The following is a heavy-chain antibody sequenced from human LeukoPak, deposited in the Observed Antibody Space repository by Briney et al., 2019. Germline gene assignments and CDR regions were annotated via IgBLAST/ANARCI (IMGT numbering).Heavy chain of an antibody. J-gene: IGHJ6*03. CDR3: ARTTEGYCSSASCFGFSYSYYMDV. CDR1: GGSFSGYY. D-gene: IGHD2-2*01. Sequence: SETLSLTCAVYGGSFSGYYWSWIRQPPGKGLEWIGEINHSGSTNYNPSLKSRVTLSVDTSKNQFSLKLSSVIAADTAVYYCARTTEGYCSSASCFGFSYSYYMDVWGKGTTVTISS. V-gene: IGHV4-34*01. CDR2: INHSGST.